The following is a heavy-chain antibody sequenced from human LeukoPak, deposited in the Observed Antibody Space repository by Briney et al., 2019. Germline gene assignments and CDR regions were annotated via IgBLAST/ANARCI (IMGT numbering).Heavy chain of an antibody. CDR3: ARDIEAAGLFLDY. J-gene: IGHJ4*02. V-gene: IGHV3-7*01. D-gene: IGHD6-13*01. Sequence: GGSLRLXCAASGFTFSSYWMSWVRQAPGKGLEWVANMKYDGSEKNYVDSVKGRFTISRDNAKNSLYLQMNSLRAEDTAVYYCARDIEAAGLFLDYWGQGTLVTVSS. CDR2: MKYDGSEK. CDR1: GFTFSSYW.